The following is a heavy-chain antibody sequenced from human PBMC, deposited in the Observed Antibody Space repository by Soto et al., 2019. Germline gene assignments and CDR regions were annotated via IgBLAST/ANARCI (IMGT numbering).Heavy chain of an antibody. CDR1: GYTFTSYG. CDR2: ISAYNGNT. V-gene: IGHV1-18*01. Sequence: ASVEVSCKASGYTFTSYGISWVRQSPGQGLEWMGWISAYNGNTNYAQKLQGRVTMTTDTSTSTAYMELRSLRSDDTAVYYCAREYSSSSSVWFDPWGQGTLVTVSS. J-gene: IGHJ5*02. D-gene: IGHD6-6*01. CDR3: AREYSSSSSVWFDP.